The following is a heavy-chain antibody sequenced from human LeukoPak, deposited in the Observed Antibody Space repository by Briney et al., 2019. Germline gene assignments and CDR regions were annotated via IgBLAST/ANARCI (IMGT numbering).Heavy chain of an antibody. V-gene: IGHV3-23*01. CDR1: GFTFSSYA. Sequence: GGSLRLSCAASGFTFSSYAMAWVRQPPGKGLEWVSTISGSGDTTYYADSTEGRFTISRDNSKNTLYLQMNSLRAEDTALYYRAKDLNWGGDYWGQGALVTVSS. CDR3: AKDLNWGGDY. D-gene: IGHD7-27*01. J-gene: IGHJ4*02. CDR2: ISGSGDTT.